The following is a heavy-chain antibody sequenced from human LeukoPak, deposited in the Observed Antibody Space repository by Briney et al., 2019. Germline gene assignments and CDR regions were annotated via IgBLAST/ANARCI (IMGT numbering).Heavy chain of an antibody. CDR1: GYTFTSYG. Sequence: ASVKVSCKASGYTFTSYGISWVRQAPGQGLEWMGWISAYNGNTNYAQKLQGRVTMTRDTSTSTVYMQLSSLRSEDTAVFYCARAEGTTVTTRGWFDPWGQGTLVTVSS. CDR2: ISAYNGNT. J-gene: IGHJ5*02. D-gene: IGHD4-17*01. CDR3: ARAEGTTVTTRGWFDP. V-gene: IGHV1-18*01.